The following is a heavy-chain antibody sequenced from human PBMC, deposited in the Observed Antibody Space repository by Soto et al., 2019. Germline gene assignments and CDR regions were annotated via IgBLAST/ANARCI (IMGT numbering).Heavy chain of an antibody. CDR3: ARDNRATTGWNNYFDY. V-gene: IGHV1-18*01. Sequence: QVHLVQSGAEVKMPGASVRVSCKASGYKFIDYGSILVRQAPGQGLKWMGLVSTYNGNTYSAQNFQGRVTLTRDTSTNTAYMELRSLTSDDTAVYYCARDNRATTGWNNYFDYWGQGTLVTVSS. CDR2: VSTYNGNT. CDR1: GYKFIDYG. J-gene: IGHJ4*02. D-gene: IGHD1-1*01.